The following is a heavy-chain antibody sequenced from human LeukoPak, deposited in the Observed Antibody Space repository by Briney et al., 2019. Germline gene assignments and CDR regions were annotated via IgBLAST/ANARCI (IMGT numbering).Heavy chain of an antibody. V-gene: IGHV1-8*01. CDR2: MNPNSGNT. Sequence: GASVKVSCKASGYTFTSYDINWERQATGQGLEWMGWMNPNSGNTGYAQKFQGRVTMTRNTSISTPYMELSSLRSEDTAVYYCARERKPDIVAVPAATPHYYYYGMDVWGQGTTVTVSS. CDR3: ARERKPDIVAVPAATPHYYYYGMDV. CDR1: GYTFTSYD. D-gene: IGHD2-2*01. J-gene: IGHJ6*02.